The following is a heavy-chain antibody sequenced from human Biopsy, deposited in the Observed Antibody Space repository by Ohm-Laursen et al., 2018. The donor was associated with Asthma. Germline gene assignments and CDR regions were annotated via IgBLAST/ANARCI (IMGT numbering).Heavy chain of an antibody. J-gene: IGHJ3*02. V-gene: IGHV3-30*03. CDR1: GFVFSQSG. CDR2: VSSDGHNK. Sequence: SLRLSCSATGFVFSQSGMHWVRQAPGKGLEWVALVSSDGHNKYYEDSVKGRFTISRDNSRNRLYLQINRLTAEDSAVYFCARQSGQDYGDSSGFDIWGQGAKVAVSS. D-gene: IGHD3-22*01. CDR3: ARQSGQDYGDSSGFDI.